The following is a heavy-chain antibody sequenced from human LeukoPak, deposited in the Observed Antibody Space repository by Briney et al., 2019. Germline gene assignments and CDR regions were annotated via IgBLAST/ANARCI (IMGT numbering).Heavy chain of an antibody. CDR1: GGSFSGYY. Sequence: SETLSLTCAVYGGSFSGYYWSWIRQPPGKGLEWIGEINHSGSTNYNPSLKSRVTISVDTSKNQFSLKLSSVTAADTAVYYCARGTPQDGMDVWGQGTTVTVSS. V-gene: IGHV4-34*01. D-gene: IGHD2-15*01. CDR2: INHSGST. CDR3: ARGTPQDGMDV. J-gene: IGHJ6*02.